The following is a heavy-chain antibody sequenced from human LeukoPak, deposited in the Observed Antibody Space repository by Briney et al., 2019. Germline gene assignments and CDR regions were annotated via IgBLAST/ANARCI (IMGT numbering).Heavy chain of an antibody. D-gene: IGHD4-17*01. CDR1: GVSVSSGSYY. J-gene: IGHJ3*02. CDR2: IYYSGST. Sequence: SETLSLTCTVSGVSVSSGSYYWSWIRQPPGKGLEWIGYIYYSGSTNYNPSLKSRVTISVDTSKNQFSLKLSSVTAADTAVYYCARDFGDYIRDDAFDIWGQGTMVTVSS. CDR3: ARDFGDYIRDDAFDI. V-gene: IGHV4-61*01.